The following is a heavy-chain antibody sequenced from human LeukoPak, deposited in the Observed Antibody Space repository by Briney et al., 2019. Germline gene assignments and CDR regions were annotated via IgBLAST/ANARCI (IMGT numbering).Heavy chain of an antibody. Sequence: GGSLRLSCAASGFTFSSYAMHWVRQAPGKGLEWVAVISYDGSNKYYADSVKGRFTISRDNSKNTLYLQMNSLRAEDTAVYYCARDGGRYNWNYLDAFDIWGQGTMVTVSS. CDR1: GFTFSSYA. CDR3: ARDGGRYNWNYLDAFDI. CDR2: ISYDGSNK. J-gene: IGHJ3*02. V-gene: IGHV3-30-3*01. D-gene: IGHD1-7*01.